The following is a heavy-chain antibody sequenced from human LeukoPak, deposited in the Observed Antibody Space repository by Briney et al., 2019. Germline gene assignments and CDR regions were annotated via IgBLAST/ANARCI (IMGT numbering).Heavy chain of an antibody. CDR1: SRFNSSHY. CDR3: AKEGNDYGANSIYY. Sequence: SETLSLIYTVWSRFNSSHYWPGLTQPPTKALEYSGWMFFTGDTNYNPSLKSRVTIAVDHSKNQFSLNLTSVTAAVTAVYYCAKEGNDYGANSIYYWGQGTLVSVSS. V-gene: IGHV4-59*11. CDR2: MFFTGDT. J-gene: IGHJ4*02. D-gene: IGHD4-23*01.